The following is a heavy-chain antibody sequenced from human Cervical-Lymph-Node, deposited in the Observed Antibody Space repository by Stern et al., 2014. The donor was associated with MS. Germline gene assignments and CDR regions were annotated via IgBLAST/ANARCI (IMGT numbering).Heavy chain of an antibody. CDR3: ARSEDMVAVVAAEYYYFALHV. Sequence: QVQLVQSGAEVKKPGSSVKVSCKASGGTLSTSAISWVRQAPGQGLEWMGGTIPIFGSANYAQKFQGRVSIIADESTSTAYMELSSLRSEDTAVYYCARSEDMVAVVAAEYYYFALHVWGQGTTVTVSS. J-gene: IGHJ6*02. CDR2: TIPIFGSA. CDR1: GGTLSTSA. V-gene: IGHV1-69*12. D-gene: IGHD2-15*01.